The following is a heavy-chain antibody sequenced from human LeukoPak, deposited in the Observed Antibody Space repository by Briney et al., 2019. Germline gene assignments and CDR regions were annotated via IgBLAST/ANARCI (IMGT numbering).Heavy chain of an antibody. CDR3: AKEPSASSPTDFWSGSYYFDY. V-gene: IGHV3-21*04. J-gene: IGHJ4*02. CDR2: ISSSSSYI. Sequence: GGSLRLSCAASGFTFSSYSMNWVRQAPGKGLEWVSSISSSSSYIYYADSVKGRFTISRDNSKNTLYLQMNSLRAEDTAVYYCAKEPSASSPTDFWSGSYYFDYWGQGTLVTVSS. CDR1: GFTFSSYS. D-gene: IGHD3-3*01.